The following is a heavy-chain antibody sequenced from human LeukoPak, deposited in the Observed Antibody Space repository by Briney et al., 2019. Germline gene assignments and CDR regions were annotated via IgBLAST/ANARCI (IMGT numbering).Heavy chain of an antibody. D-gene: IGHD3-10*01. CDR1: GFSFGTYS. CDR2: IWYDGSNE. Sequence: GGSLRLSCVASGFSFGTYSMHWARQVPGKGLEWVAVIWYDGSNEDYADSVKGRFTISRDNSKNTLYLQMNSLRAEDTAVYYCAKDLGVRGVIGAFDIWGQGTMVTVSS. CDR3: AKDLGVRGVIGAFDI. J-gene: IGHJ3*02. V-gene: IGHV3-33*06.